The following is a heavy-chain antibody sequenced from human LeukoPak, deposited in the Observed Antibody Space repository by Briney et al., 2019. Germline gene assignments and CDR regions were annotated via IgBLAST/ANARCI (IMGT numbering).Heavy chain of an antibody. Sequence: SETLSLTCAVSGYSISSGYYWGWIRQPPGKGLEWIGCIYHSGSTYYNPSLKSRVTISVDTSKNQFSLKLSSVTAADTAVYYCARTPVTPAASDYWGQGTLVTVSS. CDR3: ARTPVTPAASDY. V-gene: IGHV4-38-2*01. CDR1: GYSISSGYY. J-gene: IGHJ4*02. D-gene: IGHD2-2*01. CDR2: IYHSGST.